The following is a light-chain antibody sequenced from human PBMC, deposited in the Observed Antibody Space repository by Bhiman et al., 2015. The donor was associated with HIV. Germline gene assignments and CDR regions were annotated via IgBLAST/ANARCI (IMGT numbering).Light chain of an antibody. CDR2: DIT. CDR1: SSDVGRYDY. Sequence: QSALTQPRSVSGSPGQSVTISCTGTSSDVGRYDYVSWYQHHPGKAPKLMIYDITKRPSGVPDRFSGSKSGNTASLTISGLQAEDEADYFCQSYDSGLSALVFGGGTKVTVL. V-gene: IGLV2-11*01. J-gene: IGLJ1*01. CDR3: QSYDSGLSALV.